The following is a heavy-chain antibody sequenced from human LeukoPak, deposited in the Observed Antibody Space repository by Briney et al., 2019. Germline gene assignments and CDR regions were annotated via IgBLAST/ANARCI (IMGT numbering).Heavy chain of an antibody. CDR1: GGSITSNY. D-gene: IGHD1-7*01. V-gene: IGHV4-59*01. CDR2: VYNSGSI. J-gene: IGHJ4*02. CDR3: ARGSSNWNYDPNLDY. Sequence: PSETLSLTCTVAGGSITSNYWSWIRQPPGKGLEWIGYVYNSGSINYNPSLKSRVTISVDMSKNQFSLKLNSVTAADTAVYYCARGSSNWNYDPNLDYWGQGTLVSVSS.